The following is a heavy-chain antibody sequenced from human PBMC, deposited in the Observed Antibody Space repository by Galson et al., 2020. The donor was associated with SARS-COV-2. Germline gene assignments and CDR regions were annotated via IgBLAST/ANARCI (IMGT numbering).Heavy chain of an antibody. V-gene: IGHV4-38-2*02. D-gene: IGHD1-26*01. Sequence: SETLSLTCPVSYYSISGSYYWGWIRQPPGKGLEWIGSIHHSGRTYHNPSLRSRVTISVDTSNKQFSLKVTSVTAADTAVYYCARERFSGSYFDYWGPGTLVTVSA. J-gene: IGHJ4*02. CDR1: YYSISGSYY. CDR2: IHHSGRT. CDR3: ARERFSGSYFDY.